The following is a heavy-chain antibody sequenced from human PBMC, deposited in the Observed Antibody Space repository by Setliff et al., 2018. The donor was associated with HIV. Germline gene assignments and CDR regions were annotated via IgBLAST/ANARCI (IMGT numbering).Heavy chain of an antibody. D-gene: IGHD3-10*01. CDR1: GGTFSLHY. Sequence: SETLSLTCAVSGGTFSLHYYTWIRQSPLRGLEWIGEINQSGNTNFNPSLNSRLIIAVDTSKSKFSLKLSSLTAVETALYYFASDGGPGYSGSGSFYHRNLVLWDRDALLTISS. CDR2: INQSGNT. CDR3: ASDGGPGYSGSGSFYHRNLVL. V-gene: IGHV4-34*01. J-gene: IGHJ2*01.